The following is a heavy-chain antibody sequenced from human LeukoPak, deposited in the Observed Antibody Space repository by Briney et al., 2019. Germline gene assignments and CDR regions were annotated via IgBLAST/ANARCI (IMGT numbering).Heavy chain of an antibody. CDR2: INLDGTEE. V-gene: IGHV3-7*01. CDR3: ATGRHDFLH. CDR1: GFTFRKAW. J-gene: IGHJ4*02. Sequence: GGSLRLSCAASGFTFRKAWMSWVRQATGKGLEWVANINLDGTEEHYVDSFLKGRFTISRDNAKNSLYLQMNDLRVEDTAVYYCATGRHDFLHWGQGTLVTVSS. D-gene: IGHD3/OR15-3a*01.